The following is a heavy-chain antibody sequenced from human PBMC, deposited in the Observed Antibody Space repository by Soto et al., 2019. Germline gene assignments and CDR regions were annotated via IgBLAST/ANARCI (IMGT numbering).Heavy chain of an antibody. V-gene: IGHV5-51*01. CDR2: IYPGDSDT. CDR1: GYSFISYW. D-gene: IGHD2-21*01. Sequence: GESLELYCEGYGYSFISYWIGWVRQMPGKGLEWMGIIYPGDSDTRYSPSFQGQVTISADKSISTAYLQWSSLKASDTAMYYCTSLYCGGGSSLLASGGRGTRFTVPS. J-gene: IGHJ1*01. CDR3: TSLYCGGGSSLLAS.